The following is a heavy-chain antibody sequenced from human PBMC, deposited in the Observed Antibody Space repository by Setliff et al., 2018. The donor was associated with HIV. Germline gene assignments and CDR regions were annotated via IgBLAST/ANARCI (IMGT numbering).Heavy chain of an antibody. CDR3: TRKLAPGHGMDV. J-gene: IGHJ6*02. D-gene: IGHD3-3*02. Sequence: GGSLRLSCEASGFRVTDTYMAWVRQAPGKGLEWVTLIYKAGKTYYADFVKGRFTIARDDTKNTVSLRMTNLEPGDTTVYYCTRKLAPGHGMDVWGQGTTVTVS. CDR2: IYKAGKT. CDR1: GFRVTDTY. V-gene: IGHV3-66*02.